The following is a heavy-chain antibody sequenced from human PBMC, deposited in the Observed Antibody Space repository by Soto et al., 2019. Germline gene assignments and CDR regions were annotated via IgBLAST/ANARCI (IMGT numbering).Heavy chain of an antibody. Sequence: SETLSLTCTVSGGSISSYYWSWIRQPPGKGLEWIGYIYYSGSTYYNPSLKSRVTISVDTSKNQFSLKLSSVTAADTAVYHCARRYSSSWTGDAFDIWGQGTMVTVSS. V-gene: IGHV4-59*12. CDR1: GGSISSYY. J-gene: IGHJ3*02. CDR3: ARRYSSSWTGDAFDI. D-gene: IGHD6-13*01. CDR2: IYYSGST.